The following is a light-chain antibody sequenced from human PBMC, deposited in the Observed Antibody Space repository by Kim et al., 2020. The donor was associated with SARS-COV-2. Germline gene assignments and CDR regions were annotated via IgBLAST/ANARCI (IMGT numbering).Light chain of an antibody. V-gene: IGKV3D-7*01. CDR1: QSVSSSY. Sequence: PGERVTLSCRASQSVSSSYLTWYQQKPGQAPRLLIYGASTRATSIPARFSGSGSGTDFTLTISSLQPEDFAVYYCKQVYNLPPGSFGQGPKL. CDR2: GAS. J-gene: IGKJ2*01. CDR3: KQVYNLPPGS.